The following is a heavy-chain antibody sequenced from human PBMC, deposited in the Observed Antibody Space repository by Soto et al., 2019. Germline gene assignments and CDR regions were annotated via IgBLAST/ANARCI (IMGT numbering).Heavy chain of an antibody. D-gene: IGHD3-10*01. J-gene: IGHJ5*01. CDR3: ARDILSGGAYPDS. CDR1: GFTFSSYT. CDR2: ISSGSSYI. Sequence: GGSLRLSCAASGFTFSSYTMNWVRQAPGKGLEWISSISSGSSYIYYAGSVKGRFTISRDNAKNSLFLQMNSLRADDTAVYYCARDILSGGAYPDSWGQGTKVTVSS. V-gene: IGHV3-21*01.